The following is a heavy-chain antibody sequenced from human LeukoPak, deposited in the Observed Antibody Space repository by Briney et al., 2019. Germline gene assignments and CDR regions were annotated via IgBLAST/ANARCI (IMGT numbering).Heavy chain of an antibody. V-gene: IGHV4-39*01. CDR2: IFYNGRS. D-gene: IGHD6-19*01. CDR3: SSTRLRYSIGWH. CDR1: GFTFSTSW. J-gene: IGHJ4*02. Sequence: GSLRLSCAASGFTFSTSWMNWTRQAPGKGLEWIGSIFYNGRSYYNPSLKSRVTISVDTSNNQFSLRLSSVTASDTSIYYCSSTRLRYSIGWHWGQGSLVTVSS.